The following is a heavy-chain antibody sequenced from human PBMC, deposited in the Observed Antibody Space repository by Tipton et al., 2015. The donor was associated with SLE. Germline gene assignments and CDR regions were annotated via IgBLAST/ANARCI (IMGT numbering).Heavy chain of an antibody. CDR1: GVSISSHY. D-gene: IGHD3-10*01. CDR2: IYTSGST. V-gene: IGHV4-4*08. J-gene: IGHJ3*02. CDR3: ARETNGRGGIDI. Sequence: TLSLTCTVSGVSISSHYWSWIRQPPGKGLEWIGYIYTSGSTNYNPSLKSRVTISVDTSKNQFSLKLSSVTAADTAVYYCARETNGRGGIDIWGQGTMVTVSS.